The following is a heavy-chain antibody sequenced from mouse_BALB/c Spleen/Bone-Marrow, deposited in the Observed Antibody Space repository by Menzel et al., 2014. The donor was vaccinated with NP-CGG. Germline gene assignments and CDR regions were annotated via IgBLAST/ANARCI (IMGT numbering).Heavy chain of an antibody. CDR3: ARDSFLITRALDY. J-gene: IGHJ4*01. Sequence: VQGVESGPGLVAPSQSLSITCTVSGFSLTGYGVSWVRQPPGKGLEWLVMIWGDGSTDYNSALKSRLSISKDNSKSQVFLKMNSLQTDDTARYYCARDSFLITRALDYWGQGTSVTVSS. CDR1: GFSLTGYG. D-gene: IGHD2-4*01. CDR2: IWGDGST. V-gene: IGHV2-6-7*01.